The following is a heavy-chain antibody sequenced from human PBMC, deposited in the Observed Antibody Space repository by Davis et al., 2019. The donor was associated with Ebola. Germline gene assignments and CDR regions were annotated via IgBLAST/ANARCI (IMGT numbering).Heavy chain of an antibody. J-gene: IGHJ4*02. D-gene: IGHD3-10*01. CDR2: ISSSGSTI. V-gene: IGHV3-11*01. Sequence: SLKISCAASGFTFSDYYMSWLRQAPGKGLGWVSYISSSGSTIYYADSVKGRFTISRDNAKNSLYLQMNSLRAEDTAVYYCARGYYGSGSRNYWGQGTLVTVSS. CDR1: GFTFSDYY. CDR3: ARGYYGSGSRNY.